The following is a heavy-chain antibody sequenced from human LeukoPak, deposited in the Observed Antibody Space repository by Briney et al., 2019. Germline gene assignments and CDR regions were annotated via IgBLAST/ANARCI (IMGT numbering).Heavy chain of an antibody. V-gene: IGHV4-39*07. CDR1: GDSITSGSYY. CDR3: ARAHVDTAMVRNFDY. CDR2: IYYRGTT. Sequence: SETLSLTCTVSGDSITSGSYYWGWVRQPPGKGLEWLGTIYYRGTTYYNPSLKSRVTISVDTSKNQFSLKLSSVTAADTAVYYCARAHVDTAMVRNFDYWGQGTLVTVSS. J-gene: IGHJ4*02. D-gene: IGHD5-18*01.